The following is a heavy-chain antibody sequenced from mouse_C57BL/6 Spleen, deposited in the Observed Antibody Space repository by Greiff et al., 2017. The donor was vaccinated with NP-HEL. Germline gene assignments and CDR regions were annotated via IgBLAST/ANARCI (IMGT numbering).Heavy chain of an antibody. CDR2: LNPNYGTP. Sequence: VQLKQSGPELVKPGASVKISCKASGYSFTDYNMNWVKQSNGKSLEWIGVLNPNYGTPSYNQKFKGKATLTVDQSASTAYMQLNSLTSEDSAVYYCARSDYYGSRGYFDVWGTGTTVTVSS. CDR3: ARSDYYGSRGYFDV. CDR1: GYSFTDYN. D-gene: IGHD1-1*01. J-gene: IGHJ1*03. V-gene: IGHV1-39*01.